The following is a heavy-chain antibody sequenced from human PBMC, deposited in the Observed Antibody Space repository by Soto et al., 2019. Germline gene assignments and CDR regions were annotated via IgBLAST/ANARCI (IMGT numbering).Heavy chain of an antibody. CDR3: ATGLLRYYAY. CDR2: IKSKFDGETI. Sequence: GGSLRLSCAASGINFSRAWMSWVRQAPGKGLEWVGRIKSKFDGETIDYAAPVKGRFTISRDDSKNIVYLRMNSLNTEDTAVYYCATGLLRYYAYWGHGTLVTVSS. J-gene: IGHJ4*01. CDR1: GINFSRAW. V-gene: IGHV3-15*01. D-gene: IGHD3-9*01.